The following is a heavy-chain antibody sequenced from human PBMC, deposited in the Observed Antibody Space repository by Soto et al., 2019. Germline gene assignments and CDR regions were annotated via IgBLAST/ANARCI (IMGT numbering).Heavy chain of an antibody. CDR1: GFTFSGDG. D-gene: IGHD3-22*01. Sequence: QVQLVESGGGVVQPGRSQRLSCAASGFTFSGDGMHWVRQAPGKGLEWVAVISFDGRNKYYADSVKGRFTISRDNSKNTLYLQMNSLRAEDTAVYYCAKVRPSASSGYYFDYWGQGTLVTVSS. CDR3: AKVRPSASSGYYFDY. CDR2: ISFDGRNK. J-gene: IGHJ4*02. V-gene: IGHV3-30*18.